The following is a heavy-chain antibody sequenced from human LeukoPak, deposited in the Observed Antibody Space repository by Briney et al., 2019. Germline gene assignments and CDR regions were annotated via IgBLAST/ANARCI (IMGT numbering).Heavy chain of an antibody. Sequence: GGSLRLSCAASGFTFSSYAMHWVRQAPGKGLEWVAVISYDGSNKYYADSVKGRFTISRDNSKNTLYLQMNSLRAEDTAVYYCAKRTEYYDSSGYPDYWGQGTLVTVSS. CDR2: ISYDGSNK. CDR3: AKRTEYYDSSGYPDY. D-gene: IGHD3-22*01. V-gene: IGHV3-30-3*02. J-gene: IGHJ4*02. CDR1: GFTFSSYA.